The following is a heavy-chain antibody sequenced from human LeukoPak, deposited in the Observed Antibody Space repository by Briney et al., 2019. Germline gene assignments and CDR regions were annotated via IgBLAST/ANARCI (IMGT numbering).Heavy chain of an antibody. CDR1: GFTFSSYA. D-gene: IGHD1-26*01. Sequence: PGGSLRLSCAASGFTFSSYAMHWVRQAPGEGLEWVAVISYDGSNKYYADSVKGRFTISRDNSKNTLYLQMNSLRAEDTAVYYCARDRGSYYYYYGMDVWGQGTTVTVSS. V-gene: IGHV3-30-3*01. CDR3: ARDRGSYYYYYGMDV. J-gene: IGHJ6*02. CDR2: ISYDGSNK.